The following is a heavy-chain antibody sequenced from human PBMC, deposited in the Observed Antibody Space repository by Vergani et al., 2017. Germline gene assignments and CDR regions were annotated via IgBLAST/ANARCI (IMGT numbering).Heavy chain of an antibody. CDR2: IYYSGST. J-gene: IGHJ4*02. D-gene: IGHD3-22*01. Sequence: QLQLQESGPGLVKPSETLSLTCTVSGGSISSSSYYWGWIRQPPGKGLEWIGSIYYSGSTYYNPSLKSRVTISVDTSKNQFSLKLSSVTAADTAVYYCARELNDSSGYYFDYWGQGTLVTVSS. CDR1: GGSISSSSYY. V-gene: IGHV4-39*07. CDR3: ARELNDSSGYYFDY.